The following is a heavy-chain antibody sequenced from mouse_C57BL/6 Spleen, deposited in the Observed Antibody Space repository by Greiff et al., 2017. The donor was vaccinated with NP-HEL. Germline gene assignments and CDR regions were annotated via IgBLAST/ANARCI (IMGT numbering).Heavy chain of an antibody. J-gene: IGHJ3*01. CDR2: IYPGDGDT. V-gene: IGHV1-82*01. CDR1: GYAFSSSW. D-gene: IGHD2-4*01. Sequence: QVQLQQSGPELVKPGASVKISCKASGYAFSSSWMNWVKQRPGKGLEWIGRIYPGDGDTNYNGKFKGKATLTADKSPSTAYMQLSSLTSEDSAVYFCAREGLDYERFAYWGQGTLVTVSA. CDR3: AREGLDYERFAY.